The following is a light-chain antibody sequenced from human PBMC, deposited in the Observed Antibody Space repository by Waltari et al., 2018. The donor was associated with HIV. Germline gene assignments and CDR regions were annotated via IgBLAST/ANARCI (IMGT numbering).Light chain of an antibody. J-gene: IGLJ3*02. CDR1: SSDIGDYNY. CDR2: DVT. V-gene: IGLV2-11*01. Sequence: QSALTQPRSVSGSPGQSVTISCTGTSSDIGDYNYVSWYQQHPGKAPKLMIYDVTKRPSGVPDRFSGSKSGNTAPLTISGLQAEDEAAYYCCSFAGSYTLVFGGGTKLTVL. CDR3: CSFAGSYTLV.